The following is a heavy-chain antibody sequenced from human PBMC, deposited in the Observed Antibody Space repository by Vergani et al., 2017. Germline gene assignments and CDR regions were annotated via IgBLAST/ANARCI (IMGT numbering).Heavy chain of an antibody. CDR3: ASQTGLFGELSPGEEFEP. Sequence: QVQLQESGPGLVKPSETLSLTCTVSGGSISSYYWSWIRQPPGKGLEWIGYIYYSGSTNYNPSLKSRVTISVDTSKNQVSLKLSSVTAADTAVYYCASQTGLFGELSPGEEFEPWGQGTLVTVSS. J-gene: IGHJ5*02. V-gene: IGHV4-59*01. D-gene: IGHD3-10*02. CDR2: IYYSGST. CDR1: GGSISSYY.